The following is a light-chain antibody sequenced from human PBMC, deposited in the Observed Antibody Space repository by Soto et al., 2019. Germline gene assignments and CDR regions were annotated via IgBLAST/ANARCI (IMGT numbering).Light chain of an antibody. V-gene: IGKV1-12*01. CDR2: AAS. J-gene: IGKJ4*02. CDR1: QDIRGR. CDR3: LQVYSYPRT. Sequence: IQMSKSTSSVSAFVGDRITIACGASQDIRGRLAWFQQKPGKAPQYLIQAASILQSGVPSRFSGSGSGTEFILTINNLQPEDFAAYYCLQVYSYPRTFGLGTKVEI.